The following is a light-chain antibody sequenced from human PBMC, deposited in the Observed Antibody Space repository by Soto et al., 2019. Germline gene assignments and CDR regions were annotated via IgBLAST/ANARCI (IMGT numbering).Light chain of an antibody. CDR2: FAS. J-gene: IGKJ2*01. V-gene: IGKV1-39*01. CDR3: QQSYRTPPDT. Sequence: DIPMTQSPSSLSASVGDRVTITCRSSQSIENKLNWYQQKPGRAPKLLISFASTLQSGVPSRFSGSGSVTEFSLTISSLQPEDSATYYCQQSYRTPPDTFGQGTKVEV. CDR1: QSIENK.